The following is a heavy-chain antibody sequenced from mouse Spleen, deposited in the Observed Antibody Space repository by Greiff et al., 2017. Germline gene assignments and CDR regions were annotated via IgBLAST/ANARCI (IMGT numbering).Heavy chain of an antibody. CDR2: IYPGSGST. V-gene: IGHV1-55*01. Sequence: QVQLQQPGAELVKPGASVKMSCKASGYTFTSYWITWVKQRPGQGLEWIGDIYPGSGSTNYNEKFKSKATLTVDTSSSTAYMQLSSLTSEDSAVYFCARHEDDYYGRSDSRYFDVWGAGTTVTVSS. D-gene: IGHD1-1*01. CDR3: ARHEDDYYGRSDSRYFDV. CDR1: GYTFTSYW. J-gene: IGHJ1*01.